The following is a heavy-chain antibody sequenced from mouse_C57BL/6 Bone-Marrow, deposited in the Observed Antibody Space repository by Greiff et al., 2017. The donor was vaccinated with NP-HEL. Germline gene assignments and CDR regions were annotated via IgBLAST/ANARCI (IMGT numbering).Heavy chain of an antibody. CDR3: ARRELSYAMDY. J-gene: IGHJ4*01. CDR2: ISSGGSYT. CDR1: GFTFSSYG. Sequence: EVKVVESGGDLVKPGGSLKLSCAASGFTFSSYGMSWVRQTPDNRLEWVATISSGGSYTYYPDSVKGRFTISRDNAKNTLYLQMSSLKSEDTAMYYCARRELSYAMDYWGQGTSVTVSS. D-gene: IGHD1-1*02. V-gene: IGHV5-6*02.